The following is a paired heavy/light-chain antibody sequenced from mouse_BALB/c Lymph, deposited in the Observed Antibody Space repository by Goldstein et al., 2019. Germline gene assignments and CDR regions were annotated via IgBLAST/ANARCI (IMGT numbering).Light chain of an antibody. CDR3: FQGSHVPWT. CDR1: QSIVHSNGNTY. CDR2: KVS. J-gene: IGKJ1*01. V-gene: IGKV1-117*01. Sequence: DVLMTQTPLSLPVSLGDQASISCRSSQSIVHSNGNTYLEWYLQKPGQSPKLLIYKVSNRFSGVPDRFSGSGSGTDFTLKISRVEAEDLGVYYCFQGSHVPWTFGGGTKLEIK.
Heavy chain of an antibody. CDR2: ISYSGST. CDR1: GYSITSDYA. D-gene: IGHD2-4*01. Sequence: DVQLQESGPGLVKPSQSLSLTCTVTGYSITSDYAWNWIRQFPGNKLEWMGYISYSGSTSYNPSLKSRISITRDTSKNQFFLQLNSVTTEDTATYYCARYDYDETWFAYWGQGTLVTVSA. J-gene: IGHJ3*01. CDR3: ARYDYDETWFAY. V-gene: IGHV3-2*02.